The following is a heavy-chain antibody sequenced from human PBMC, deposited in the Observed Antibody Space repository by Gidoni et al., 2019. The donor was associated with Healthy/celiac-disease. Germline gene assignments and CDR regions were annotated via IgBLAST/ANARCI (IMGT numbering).Heavy chain of an antibody. Sequence: QLQLQESGPGLVKPSETLSLTCTVSGGSISSSCFYWVWIRQPPGKGLEWSGSIYYSGRTYYNPSLKSQGTISVDTSKNQFSLKLSSVTAADTAVYYCARRGKLRLRDYDFWSGHPRGWFDPWGQGTLVTVSS. V-gene: IGHV4-39*01. J-gene: IGHJ5*02. D-gene: IGHD3-3*01. CDR3: ARRGKLRLRDYDFWSGHPRGWFDP. CDR2: IYYSGRT. CDR1: GGSISSSCFY.